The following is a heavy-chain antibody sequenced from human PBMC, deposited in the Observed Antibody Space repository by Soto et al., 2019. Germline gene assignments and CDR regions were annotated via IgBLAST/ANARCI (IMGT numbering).Heavy chain of an antibody. CDR1: GGSVSGGVYY. V-gene: IGHV4-31*03. CDR2: IYYSGST. CDR3: ARSSVAGAGYFQH. Sequence: QVQLQESGPGLVKPSQTLSLTCTVSGGSVSGGVYYWNWIRQHPEKGLEWIGYIYYSGSTYYNPYLRSRVNISADTSKNQFSQKLSSVTVADTAVYYCARSSVAGAGYFQHWGQGTQVIVSS. J-gene: IGHJ1*01. D-gene: IGHD6-19*01.